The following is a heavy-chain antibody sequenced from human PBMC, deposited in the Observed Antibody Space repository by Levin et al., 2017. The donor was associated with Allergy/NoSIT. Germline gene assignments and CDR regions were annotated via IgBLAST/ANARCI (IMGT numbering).Heavy chain of an antibody. CDR3: TRNTPSFRWFAESTFDH. V-gene: IGHV3-66*01. D-gene: IGHD3-10*01. CDR1: GLIDSSRY. J-gene: IGHJ4*02. CDR2: IDGGGAT. Sequence: GESLKISCAISGLIDSSRYMSWVRQAPGKGLEWVALIDGGGATYYADSVKDRFIISKDSSANTVFLQMNSLRVEDTAVYYCTRNTPSFRWFAESTFDHWGQGTLVTVSS.